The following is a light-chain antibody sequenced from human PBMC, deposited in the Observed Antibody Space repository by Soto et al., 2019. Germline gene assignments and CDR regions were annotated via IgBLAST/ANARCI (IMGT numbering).Light chain of an antibody. CDR3: QRYNRPPRT. CDR1: QGISRY. CDR2: AAS. V-gene: IGKV1-27*01. Sequence: DFQMTQSPSSLSASVGDRVTITCRASQGISRYLAWYQQKPGKVPKLLISAASTLQSGVPSRFSGSGSGTDFTLTISSLQPEDVATYYCQRYNRPPRTFGQGTKVELK. J-gene: IGKJ1*01.